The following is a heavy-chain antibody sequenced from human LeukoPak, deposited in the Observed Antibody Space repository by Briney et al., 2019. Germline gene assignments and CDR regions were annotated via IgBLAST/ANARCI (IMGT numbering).Heavy chain of an antibody. Sequence: SGTLSLTCAVSGGSISSSNWWSWVRQPPGKGLEWIGRIYTSGSTNYNPSLKSRVTISVDTSRNQFSLKVNSVTAADTAVYYCARGAQWRSYYYGMNVWGQGTTVTVSS. CDR3: ARGAQWRSYYYGMNV. J-gene: IGHJ6*02. CDR1: GGSISSSNW. CDR2: IYTSGST. D-gene: IGHD6-19*01. V-gene: IGHV4-4*02.